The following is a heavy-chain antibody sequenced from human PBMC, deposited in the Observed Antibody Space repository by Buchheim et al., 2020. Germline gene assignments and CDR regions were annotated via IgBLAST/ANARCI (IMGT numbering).Heavy chain of an antibody. CDR1: GFTFSSYW. CDR2: IKQDGSEK. D-gene: IGHD3-22*01. J-gene: IGHJ4*02. Sequence: EVQLVESGGGLVQPGGSLRLSCAASGFTFSSYWMSWVRQAPGKGLEWVANIKQDGSEKYYVDSVKGRFTISRDNAKNSLYLHMNSQRAEDTAVYYCARDQAYYYDSSGYFDYWGQGTL. CDR3: ARDQAYYYDSSGYFDY. V-gene: IGHV3-7*01.